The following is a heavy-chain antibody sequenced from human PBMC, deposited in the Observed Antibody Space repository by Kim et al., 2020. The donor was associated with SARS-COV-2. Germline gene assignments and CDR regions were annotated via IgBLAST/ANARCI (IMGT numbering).Heavy chain of an antibody. Sequence: SETLSLTCTVSGGSISSYYWSWIRQPPGKGLEWIGYIYYSGSTNYNPSLKSRVTISVDTSKNQFSLKLSPVTAADTAVYYCSRYGDNYYYYYMDAWVKGT. CDR2: IYYSGST. CDR3: SRYGDNYYYYYMDA. CDR1: GGSISSYY. V-gene: IGHV4-59*01. J-gene: IGHJ6*03. D-gene: IGHD3-10*01.